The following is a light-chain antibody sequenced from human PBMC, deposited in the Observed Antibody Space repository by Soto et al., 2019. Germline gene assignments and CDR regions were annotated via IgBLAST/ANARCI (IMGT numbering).Light chain of an antibody. J-gene: IGKJ1*01. V-gene: IGKV1-5*03. Sequence: DIQMTQSPSSLSASVGDRVTITCRASQSISSYLNWYQQKPGKAPKLLIYKASTLKSGVPSRFSGSGSGTEFTLTISSLQPDDFATYYCQHYNGYSEAFGQGTKVDIK. CDR3: QHYNGYSEA. CDR1: QSISSY. CDR2: KAS.